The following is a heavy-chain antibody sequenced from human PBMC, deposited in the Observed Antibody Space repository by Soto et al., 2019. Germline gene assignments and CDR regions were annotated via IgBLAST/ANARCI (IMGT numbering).Heavy chain of an antibody. J-gene: IGHJ4*02. Sequence: SVKVSCKASGGTFSSYTISWVRQAPGQGLEWMGRIIPILGIANYAQKFQGRVTITADKSTSTAYMELSSLRSEDMAVYYCARAYILTGYYYDYWGQGTLVTVSS. CDR2: IIPILGIA. CDR1: GGTFSSYT. D-gene: IGHD3-9*01. CDR3: ARAYILTGYYYDY. V-gene: IGHV1-69*02.